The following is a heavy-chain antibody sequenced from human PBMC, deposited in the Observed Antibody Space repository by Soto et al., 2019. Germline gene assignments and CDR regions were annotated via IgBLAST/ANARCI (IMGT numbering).Heavy chain of an antibody. V-gene: IGHV4-39*01. J-gene: IGHJ4*02. Sequence: QLQLQESGPGLVKPSETLSLTCTVSGGSISSSSYYWGWIRPPPGKGLEWIGSIYYSGSTYYNPSLKCPGTISVDTSKNQCSLKLSSVTAADTAVYYCARPFDGSSSYFGYWCQVNLVTVAS. CDR3: ARPFDGSSSYFGY. CDR1: GGSISSSSYY. CDR2: IYYSGST. D-gene: IGHD6-6*01.